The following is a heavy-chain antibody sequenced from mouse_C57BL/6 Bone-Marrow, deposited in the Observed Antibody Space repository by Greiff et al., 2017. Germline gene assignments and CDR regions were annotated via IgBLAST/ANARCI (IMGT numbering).Heavy chain of an antibody. V-gene: IGHV5-6*01. CDR1: GFTFSSYG. CDR2: ISSGGSYT. Sequence: EVQRVESGGDLVKPGGSLKLSCAASGFTFSSYGMSWVRQTPDKRLEWVATISSGGSYTYYPDSVKGRFTISRDNAKNTLYLQMSSLKSEDAAMYYCARRFYDGYYGYFDYWGQGTTLTVSS. J-gene: IGHJ2*01. CDR3: ARRFYDGYYGYFDY. D-gene: IGHD2-3*01.